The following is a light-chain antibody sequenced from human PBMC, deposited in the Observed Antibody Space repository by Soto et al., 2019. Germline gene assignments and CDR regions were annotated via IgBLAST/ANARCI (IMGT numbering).Light chain of an antibody. V-gene: IGLV2-14*01. J-gene: IGLJ2*01. CDR1: SSDVGGYNY. CDR2: EVT. Sequence: QSALTQPASVSGSLGQSITISCTGTSSDVGGYNYVFWYQHHPGKDPKVVIFEVTKRPSGVSSRFSGSKSGNTASLTVSGLQAEDEGDYYCSSFTSSSTVLFGGGTKVTVL. CDR3: SSFTSSSTVL.